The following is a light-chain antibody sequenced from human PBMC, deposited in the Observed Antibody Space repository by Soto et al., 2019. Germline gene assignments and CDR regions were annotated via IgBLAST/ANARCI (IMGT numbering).Light chain of an antibody. CDR2: GAS. CDR1: QSVSRSY. CDR3: QQYGNSPFT. Sequence: EIVLTQSPCTLSLSPGERATLSCRASQSVSRSYLAWYQQKPGQAPRLLIYGASSRATGIPDRFSGSGSGTDFTLTISRLEPEDFAVYYCQQYGNSPFTFGPGTKVDIK. J-gene: IGKJ3*01. V-gene: IGKV3-20*01.